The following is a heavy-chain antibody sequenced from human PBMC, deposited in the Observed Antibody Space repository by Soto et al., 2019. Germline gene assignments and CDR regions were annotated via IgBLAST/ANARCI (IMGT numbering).Heavy chain of an antibody. J-gene: IGHJ4*02. V-gene: IGHV4-34*01. Sequence: QVQLQQWGAGLVKPSETLSLSCAVYGQSFSGHSWAWIRQPPGKGLEWIGEINESGSTYYNPSLKSRVTISTDTSKNPFSLKLGSVSAADTAAYFCARGSGIVALPGELEDVKYDYWGQGTLVNVSS. CDR3: ARGSGIVALPGELEDVKYDY. CDR2: INESGST. D-gene: IGHD1-1*01. CDR1: GQSFSGHS.